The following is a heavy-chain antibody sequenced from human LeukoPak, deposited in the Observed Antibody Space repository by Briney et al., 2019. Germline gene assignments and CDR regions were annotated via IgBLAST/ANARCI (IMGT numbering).Heavy chain of an antibody. D-gene: IGHD1-26*01. Sequence: GESLKISCKGSGYSFTSYWIGWVRQMPGKGLEWMGIIYPGDSDTRYSPSFQGQVTISADKSISTAYLQWSSLKASDTAMYYCATASGPYSRSYYDFDYWGQGTLVTISS. CDR3: ATASGPYSRSYYDFDY. V-gene: IGHV5-51*01. J-gene: IGHJ4*02. CDR1: GYSFTSYW. CDR2: IYPGDSDT.